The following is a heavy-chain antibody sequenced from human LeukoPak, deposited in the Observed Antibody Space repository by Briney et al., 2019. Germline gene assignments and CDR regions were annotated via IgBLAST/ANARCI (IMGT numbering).Heavy chain of an antibody. V-gene: IGHV4-39*01. CDR3: ARHLLGLNGEYYFDY. Sequence: SETLSLTCTVSGGSISSSSYYWGWIRQPPGKGLEWIGSLYYSGSTYYNPSLKSRVTRSVDTSTNQFSLTLSSVTAADTAVYSCARHLLGLNGEYYFDYWGQGTLLTVSS. D-gene: IGHD4/OR15-4a*01. CDR1: GGSISSSSYY. J-gene: IGHJ4*02. CDR2: LYYSGST.